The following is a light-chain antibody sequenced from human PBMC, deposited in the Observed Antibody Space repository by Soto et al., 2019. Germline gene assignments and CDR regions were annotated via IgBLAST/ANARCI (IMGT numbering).Light chain of an antibody. CDR1: QSISSY. CDR3: QQSYSTPYT. Sequence: DIQMTQSPSSLSASVGARVTITCRASQSISSYLNWYQQKPGKAPKLLIYAASSLQSGVPSRISGSGSGTDFTLAISCLQPEDFAVYYCQQSYSTPYTFGQGAKLEIK. V-gene: IGKV1-39*01. CDR2: AAS. J-gene: IGKJ2*01.